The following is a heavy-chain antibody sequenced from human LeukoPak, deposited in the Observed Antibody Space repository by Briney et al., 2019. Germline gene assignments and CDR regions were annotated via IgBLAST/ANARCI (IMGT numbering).Heavy chain of an antibody. CDR2: ISYDGSNK. V-gene: IGHV3-30*18. CDR1: GFTFSSYG. CDR3: AKDLGDYYGSGSLSPLYYYYYGMDV. Sequence: GGSLRLSCAASGFTFSSYGMHWVRQAPGKGLEGVAVISYDGSNKYYADSVKGRFTISRDNSKNTLYLQMNSLRAEDTAVYYCAKDLGDYYGSGSLSPLYYYYYGMDVWGQGTTVTVSS. J-gene: IGHJ6*02. D-gene: IGHD3-10*01.